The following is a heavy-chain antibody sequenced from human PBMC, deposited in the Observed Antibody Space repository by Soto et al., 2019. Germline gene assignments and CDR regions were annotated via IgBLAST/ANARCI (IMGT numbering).Heavy chain of an antibody. CDR3: AKELTTVTRDAFDI. D-gene: IGHD4-17*01. Sequence: GGSLRLSCAASGFTFSSYGMHWVRQAPGKGLEWVAVISYDGSNKYYADSVKGRFTISRDNSKNTLYLQMNSLRAEDTAVYYCAKELTTVTRDAFDIWGQGTMVTVSS. V-gene: IGHV3-30*18. CDR2: ISYDGSNK. CDR1: GFTFSSYG. J-gene: IGHJ3*02.